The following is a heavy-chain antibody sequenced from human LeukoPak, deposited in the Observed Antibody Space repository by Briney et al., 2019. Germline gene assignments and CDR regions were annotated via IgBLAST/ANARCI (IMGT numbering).Heavy chain of an antibody. CDR2: INTNTGNP. CDR3: ARDGGYSGYAAWGVFDY. Sequence: ASVKVSCKASGYTFTSYAMNWVRQAPGQGLEWMGWINTNTGNPTYAQGFTGRFVFSLDTSVSTAYLQISSLKAEDTAVYYCARDGGYSGYAAWGVFDYWGQGTLVTVSS. D-gene: IGHD5-12*01. CDR1: GYTFTSYA. J-gene: IGHJ4*02. V-gene: IGHV7-4-1*02.